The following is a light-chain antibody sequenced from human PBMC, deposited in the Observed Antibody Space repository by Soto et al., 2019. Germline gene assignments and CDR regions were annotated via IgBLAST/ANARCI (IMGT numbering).Light chain of an antibody. CDR1: QNISTS. Sequence: DIQLTQSPSTLSAPVGDSVTITCRASQNISTSLAWYQHKPGKAPQLLMFDVSNLESGVPSRFIGSGSGTEFTLTISSLHSDDFATYYCQQYDYSRTFGQGTKVDIK. V-gene: IGKV1-5*01. CDR3: QQYDYSRT. J-gene: IGKJ1*01. CDR2: DVS.